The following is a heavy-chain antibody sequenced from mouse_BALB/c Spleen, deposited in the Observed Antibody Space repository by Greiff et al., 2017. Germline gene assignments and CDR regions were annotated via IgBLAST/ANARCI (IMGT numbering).Heavy chain of an antibody. V-gene: IGHV3-2*02. D-gene: IGHD2-4*01. J-gene: IGHJ3*01. CDR1: GYSITSDYA. CDR3: ARDYDYSWFAY. CDR2: ISYSGST. Sequence: EVKLMESGPGLVKPSQSLSLTCTVTGYSITSDYAWNWIRQFPGNKLEWMGYISYSGSTSYNPSLKSRISITRDTSKNQFFLQLNSVTTEDTATYYCARDYDYSWFAYWGQGTLVTVSA.